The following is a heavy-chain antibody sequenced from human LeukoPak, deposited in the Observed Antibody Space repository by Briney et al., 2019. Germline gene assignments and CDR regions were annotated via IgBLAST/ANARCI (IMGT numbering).Heavy chain of an antibody. CDR1: GSSFTSYW. CDR2: IYPGDSDT. D-gene: IGHD3-3*01. Sequence: GASLQISCQGSGSSFTSYWIGWVRQLPGKGLEWMGIIYPGDSDTRYSPSFQGQVTISADKSTSTAYLQWSSLKASDTAMYYCARLVKYYDFWSGYYSSPHWFDPWGQGTLVTVSS. CDR3: ARLVKYYDFWSGYYSSPHWFDP. V-gene: IGHV5-51*01. J-gene: IGHJ5*02.